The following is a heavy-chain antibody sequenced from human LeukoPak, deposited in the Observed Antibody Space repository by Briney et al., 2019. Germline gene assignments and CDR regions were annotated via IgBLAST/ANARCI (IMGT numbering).Heavy chain of an antibody. V-gene: IGHV4-39*01. CDR3: ARQGIAASGYYYYMDV. CDR1: GGSISSSSYY. D-gene: IGHD6-13*01. Sequence: PSETLSLTCTVSGGSISSSSYYWGWIRQPPGKGLEWIGSIYYSGSTYYNPSLKSRVTISVDTSKNQFSLKLSSVTAADTAVYYCARQGIAASGYYYYMDVSGKGTTVTVSS. J-gene: IGHJ6*03. CDR2: IYYSGST.